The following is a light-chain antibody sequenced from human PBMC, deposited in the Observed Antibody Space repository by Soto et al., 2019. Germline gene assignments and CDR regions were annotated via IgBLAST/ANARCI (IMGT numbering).Light chain of an antibody. CDR2: EVS. CDR3: SSYTSSSTL. V-gene: IGLV2-14*02. Sequence: QSVLTQPASVSGSPGQSITISCTGTSSDVGRYNIVSWYQQHPGKAPKLMIYEVSDRPSGISSRFSGSKSGNTASLTISGLQTEDEADYYCSSYTSSSTLFGTGTKVTVL. J-gene: IGLJ1*01. CDR1: SSDVGRYNI.